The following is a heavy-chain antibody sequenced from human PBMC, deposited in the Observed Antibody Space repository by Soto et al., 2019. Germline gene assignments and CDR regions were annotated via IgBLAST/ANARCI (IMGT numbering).Heavy chain of an antibody. V-gene: IGHV3-30*03. CDR2: ISSDGSNK. CDR1: GFTFSSYG. Sequence: QVQLVESGGGVVQPGRSLRLSCAAYGFTFSSYGMHWVRQAPGKGLEWVAVISSDGSNKYYADSVKGRFTISRDNSKNTLYLQMTSLRPEDTAVYYCVGGYYFGDSWGQGTLVTVSS. D-gene: IGHD3-22*01. J-gene: IGHJ4*02. CDR3: VGGYYFGDS.